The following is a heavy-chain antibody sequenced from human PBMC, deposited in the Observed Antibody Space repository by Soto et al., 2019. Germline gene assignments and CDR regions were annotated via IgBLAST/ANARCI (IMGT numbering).Heavy chain of an antibody. J-gene: IGHJ4*02. Sequence: PSETLSLTCAVSGDSMSSGDYSWNWIRPPPGKGLEWIGYIYHSGSTYYNPSLRSRVAISVDRSNNQFSLKPSSVTAADTAVYYCAREVLVVDTAMVRYFDYWGQGTMVTVSS. CDR1: GDSMSSGDYS. D-gene: IGHD5-18*01. CDR2: IYHSGST. V-gene: IGHV4-30-2*01. CDR3: AREVLVVDTAMVRYFDY.